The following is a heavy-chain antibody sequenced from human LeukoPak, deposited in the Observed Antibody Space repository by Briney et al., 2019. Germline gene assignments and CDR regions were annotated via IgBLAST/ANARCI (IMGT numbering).Heavy chain of an antibody. Sequence: PGGSLRLSCAASGFXFDDYGMSWVRQAPGKGLEWVSGINWNGGSTGYADSVKGRSTISRDNAKNSLYLQMNSLRAEDTALYYCARVEYSSGWYEYFQHWGQGTLVTVSS. CDR1: GFXFDDYG. CDR2: INWNGGST. J-gene: IGHJ1*01. D-gene: IGHD6-19*01. CDR3: ARVEYSSGWYEYFQH. V-gene: IGHV3-20*04.